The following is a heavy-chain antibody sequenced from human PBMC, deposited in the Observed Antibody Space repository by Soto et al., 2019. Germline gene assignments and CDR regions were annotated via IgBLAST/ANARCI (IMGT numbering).Heavy chain of an antibody. CDR3: ARGLFPFSSSWYLDY. D-gene: IGHD6-13*01. J-gene: IGHJ4*02. Sequence: GGSLRLSCAASGFTFSSYGMHWVRQAPGKGLEWVAVIWYDGSNKYYADSVKGRFTISRDNSKNTLYLQMNSLRAEDTAVYYCARGLFPFSSSWYLDYWGQGTLVTVSS. CDR2: IWYDGSNK. V-gene: IGHV3-33*01. CDR1: GFTFSSYG.